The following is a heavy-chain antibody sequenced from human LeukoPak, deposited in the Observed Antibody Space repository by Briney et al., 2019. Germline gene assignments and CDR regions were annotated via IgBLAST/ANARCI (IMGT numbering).Heavy chain of an antibody. CDR1: GFTLSNAY. CDR2: IKNKTNGGKT. D-gene: IGHD1-26*01. CDR3: TTTIVGVTTWFDP. J-gene: IGHJ5*02. Sequence: NPGGSLRLSCAASGFTLSNAYMSWVRQAPGKGLEWVGRIKNKTNGGKTDYAAPVKRRFTISRDDSKNTLYLQMNSLKTEDTAVYYCTTTIVGVTTWFDPWGQGTLVTVSS. V-gene: IGHV3-15*01.